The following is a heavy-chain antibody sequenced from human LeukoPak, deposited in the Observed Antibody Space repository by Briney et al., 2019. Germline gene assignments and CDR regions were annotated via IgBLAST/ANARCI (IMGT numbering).Heavy chain of an antibody. CDR2: IKEDGSDK. CDR3: ATGWLDQ. Sequence: GGSLRISCAASGFTFSNYWMSWVRQAPGKGLEWVANIKEDGSDKYYVDSVKGRFTISRDHAKDSLYLQMNSLRVEDTAVYYCATGWLDQWGQGALVTVSS. V-gene: IGHV3-7*03. J-gene: IGHJ4*02. D-gene: IGHD2-15*01. CDR1: GFTFSNYW.